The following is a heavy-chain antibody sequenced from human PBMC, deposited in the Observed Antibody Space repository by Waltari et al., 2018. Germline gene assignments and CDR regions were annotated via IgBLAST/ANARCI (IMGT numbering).Heavy chain of an antibody. Sequence: QVQLQESGPGLVKPSQTLSLTCTVSAGSISSGRYYWSWIRQPAGKGLEWIGRIYTSGSTNYNPSLKSRVTISVDTSKNQFSLKLSSVTAADTAVYYCARVATYYYDSSGYYYWYFDLWGRGTLVTDSS. CDR1: AGSISSGRYY. D-gene: IGHD3-22*01. V-gene: IGHV4-61*02. J-gene: IGHJ2*01. CDR2: IYTSGST. CDR3: ARVATYYYDSSGYYYWYFDL.